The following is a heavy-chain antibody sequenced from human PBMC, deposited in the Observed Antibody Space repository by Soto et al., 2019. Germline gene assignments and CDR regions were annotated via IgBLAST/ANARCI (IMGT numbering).Heavy chain of an antibody. CDR3: AALIVVVVAAATYEYFQH. Sequence: SVKVSCKASGFTFTSSAMQWVRQARGQRLEWIGWIVVGSGNTNYAQKFQERVTITRDMSTSTAYMELSSLRSEDTAVYYCAALIVVVVAAATYEYFQHWGQGTLVTVSS. V-gene: IGHV1-58*02. CDR2: IVVGSGNT. J-gene: IGHJ1*01. D-gene: IGHD2-15*01. CDR1: GFTFTSSA.